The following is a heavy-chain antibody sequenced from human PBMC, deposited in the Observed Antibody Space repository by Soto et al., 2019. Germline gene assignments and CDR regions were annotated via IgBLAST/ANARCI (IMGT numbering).Heavy chain of an antibody. V-gene: IGHV3-15*01. D-gene: IGHD6-13*01. CDR3: TTLSSWYYYFDY. CDR1: GFTFSNAW. CDR2: IKSKTDGGTT. Sequence: EVQLVESGGGLVKPGGSLRLSCAASGFTFSNAWMSWVRQAPGKGLEWVGRIKSKTDGGTTDYAAPVKGRFTISRDDSKNTLYLQMNSLKTEDTAVYYCTTLSSWYYYFDYWGQGTLVTVSS. J-gene: IGHJ4*02.